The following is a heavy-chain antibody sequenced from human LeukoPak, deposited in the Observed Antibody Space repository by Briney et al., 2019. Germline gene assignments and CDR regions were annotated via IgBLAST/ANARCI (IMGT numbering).Heavy chain of an antibody. CDR1: GDSISNNNYY. J-gene: IGHJ4*02. CDR2: IHNGGST. V-gene: IGHV4-39*07. CDR3: ATDRGVYSYGQEVF. D-gene: IGHD5-18*01. Sequence: SETLSLTCTVSGDSISNNNYYWGWIRQPPGKGLEWIVSIHNGGSTYYNPSLKSRVTISVDTSENQFSLKLSSVTAADTAVYYCATDRGVYSYGQEVFWGQGTLVTVSS.